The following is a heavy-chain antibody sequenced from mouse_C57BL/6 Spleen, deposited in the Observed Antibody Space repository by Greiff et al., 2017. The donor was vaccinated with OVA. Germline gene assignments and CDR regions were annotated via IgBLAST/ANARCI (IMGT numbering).Heavy chain of an antibody. D-gene: IGHD2-3*01. CDR2: INPSSGYT. CDR1: GYTFTSYT. V-gene: IGHV1-4*01. CDR3: ARSEGLVYYGYYVLFAY. J-gene: IGHJ3*01. Sequence: QVQLKESGAELARPGASVKMSCKASGYTFTSYTMHWVKQRPGQGLEWIGYINPSSGYTKYNQKFKDKATLTADKSSSTAYMQLSSLTSEDSAVYFCARSEGLVYYGYYVLFAYWGQGTLVTVSA.